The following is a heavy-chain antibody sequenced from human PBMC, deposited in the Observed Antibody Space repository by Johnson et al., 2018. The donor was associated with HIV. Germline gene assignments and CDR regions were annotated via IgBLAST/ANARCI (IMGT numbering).Heavy chain of an antibody. D-gene: IGHD3-22*01. CDR2: ISNDGSST. CDR3: AKDLYYDSSGAGAFDI. V-gene: IGHV3-74*01. J-gene: IGHJ3*02. Sequence: VQLVESGGGLVQPGRSLRLSCAASGFTFSSHWMHWVRQAPGKGLVWVSRISNDGSSTNYADSVKGRFTISRDNAENTLYLQMNSLRAEDTAVYYCAKDLYYDSSGAGAFDIWGQGTMVTVSS. CDR1: GFTFSSHW.